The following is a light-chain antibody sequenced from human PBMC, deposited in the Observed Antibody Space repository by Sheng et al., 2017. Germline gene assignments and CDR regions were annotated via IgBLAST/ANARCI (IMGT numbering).Light chain of an antibody. CDR1: RSNIGSNS. V-gene: IGLV1-44*01. CDR2: SDD. Sequence: QSVLTQSPSASGTPGQRVTISCSGSRSNIGSNSVSWYLQLPGPAPKXLIFSDDQRPSGVPDRFSGSRSGTSASLAISGLQSEDEADYYCATWDDSLNGVVFGGGTKLTVL. CDR3: ATWDDSLNGVV. J-gene: IGLJ2*01.